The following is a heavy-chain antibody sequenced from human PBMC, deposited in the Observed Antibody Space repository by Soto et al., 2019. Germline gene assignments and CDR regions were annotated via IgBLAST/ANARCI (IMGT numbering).Heavy chain of an antibody. V-gene: IGHV3-48*03. CDR3: ARGDYYDSSGYYYGASIDY. CDR1: GFTFSSYE. CDR2: ISSSGSTI. Sequence: PGGSLRLSCAASGFTFSSYEMNWVRQAPGKGLEWVSYISSSGSTIYYADSVKGRFTISRDNAKNSLYLQMNSLRAEDTAVYYCARGDYYDSSGYYYGASIDYWGQGTLVTVSS. J-gene: IGHJ4*02. D-gene: IGHD3-22*01.